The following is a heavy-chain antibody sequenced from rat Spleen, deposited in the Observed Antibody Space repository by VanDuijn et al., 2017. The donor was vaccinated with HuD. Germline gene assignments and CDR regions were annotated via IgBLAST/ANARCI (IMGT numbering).Heavy chain of an antibody. CDR3: ATAGTRVSRFAY. V-gene: IGHV5-29*01. CDR1: GFTFSNFY. D-gene: IGHD1-4*01. J-gene: IGHJ3*01. Sequence: EVQLVESDGGLVHPGRSLKLSCAASGFTFSNFYMAWVRQVPTRGLEWVATISFHGDNTYYRDSVKGRFTISRDSARNTLFLQMDSLRSEDTATYYCATAGTRVSRFAYWGQGTLVTVSS. CDR2: ISFHGDNT.